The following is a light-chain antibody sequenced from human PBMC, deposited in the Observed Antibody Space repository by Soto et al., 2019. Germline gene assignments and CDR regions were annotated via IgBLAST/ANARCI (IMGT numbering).Light chain of an antibody. V-gene: IGLV8-61*01. CDR2: NTN. Sequence: QAVVTQEPSFSVSPGRTVTLTCGLSSGSVSTSYYPSWYQQTPGQAPRTLIYNTNTRSSGVPDRFSGSILGNKAALTITGAQADDESHYYCALYMGNGISVFGGGTKLTVL. J-gene: IGLJ3*02. CDR3: ALYMGNGISV. CDR1: SGSVSTSYY.